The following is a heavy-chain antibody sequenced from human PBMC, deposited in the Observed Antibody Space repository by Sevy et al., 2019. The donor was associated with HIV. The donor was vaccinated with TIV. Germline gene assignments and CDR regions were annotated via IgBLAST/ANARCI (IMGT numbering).Heavy chain of an antibody. J-gene: IGHJ4*02. Sequence: GGSLRLSCAASGFTFSSYAMHWVRQAPGKGLEWVAVISYDVSNKYYADSVKGRFIISSDNSKNTLYLQMNSLSAEDTAVYDWAREHNGDYGDQRGSRYYFDYWGQGTLVTVSS. CDR1: GFTFSSYA. CDR2: ISYDVSNK. V-gene: IGHV3-30-3*01. D-gene: IGHD4-17*01. CDR3: AREHNGDYGDQRGSRYYFDY.